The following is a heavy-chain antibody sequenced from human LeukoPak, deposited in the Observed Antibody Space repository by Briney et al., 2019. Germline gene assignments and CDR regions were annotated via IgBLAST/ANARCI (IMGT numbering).Heavy chain of an antibody. J-gene: IGHJ4*02. D-gene: IGHD4-17*01. V-gene: IGHV1-2*02. CDR1: GYTFTDYY. CDR3: ATEPPGTTVTTTPLKY. Sequence: ASVKVSCKASGYTFTDYYMHWVRQAPGQGLEWMGWISPNSGGTNYAQKFQGRVTMTRDTSISTAYMELSRLRSDDTAVYYCATEPPGTTVTTTPLKYWGQGTLVTVSS. CDR2: ISPNSGGT.